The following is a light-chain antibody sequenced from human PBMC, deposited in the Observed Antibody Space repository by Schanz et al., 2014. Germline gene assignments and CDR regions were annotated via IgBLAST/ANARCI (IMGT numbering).Light chain of an antibody. CDR1: QSVLSTSNNRNY. Sequence: DIVMTQSPDSLAVSLGERSTINCKSSQSVLSTSNNRNYLAWYQQKPGQPPKLLFYWASTRQFGVPDRFSGRGSGTDFTLTISSLQAEDVAVYYCQQYYSTPQTFGQGTKVEIK. CDR3: QQYYSTPQT. J-gene: IGKJ1*01. V-gene: IGKV4-1*01. CDR2: WAS.